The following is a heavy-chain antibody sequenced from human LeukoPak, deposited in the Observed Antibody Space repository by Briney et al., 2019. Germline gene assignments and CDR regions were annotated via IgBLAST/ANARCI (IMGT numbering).Heavy chain of an antibody. CDR3: AREGYSAYGLDY. Sequence: PGGSLRLSCAASGFTFSSYAMSWVRQAPGKGLEWVSSISSSSTYIYYADSVKGRFTISRDNAKNSLDLQMDSLRVEDTAVYYCAREGYSAYGLDYWGQGTLVTVSS. D-gene: IGHD5-12*01. J-gene: IGHJ4*02. CDR2: ISSSSTYI. CDR1: GFTFSSYA. V-gene: IGHV3-21*01.